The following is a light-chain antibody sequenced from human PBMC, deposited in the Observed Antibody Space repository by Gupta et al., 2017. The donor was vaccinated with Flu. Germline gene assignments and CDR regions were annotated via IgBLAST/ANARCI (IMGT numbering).Light chain of an antibody. J-gene: IGLJ3*02. V-gene: IGLV2-11*01. CDR3: CSYAGSYTWV. CDR2: DVT. CDR1: SSDVGGYNY. Sequence: QSALTQPRSVSGSPGQSVTISCTGTSSDVGGYNYVSWYQQHPGKAPKVMIYDVTKRPSGVPDRFSGSKSGNTASLTISGLQAEDEADYYCCSYAGSYTWVFGGGIKVTVL.